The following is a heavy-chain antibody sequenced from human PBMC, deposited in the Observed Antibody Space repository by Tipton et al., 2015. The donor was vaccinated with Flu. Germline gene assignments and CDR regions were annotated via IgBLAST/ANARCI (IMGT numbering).Heavy chain of an antibody. Sequence: GLVKPSETLSRTCAVYGGSFSGYYWTYIRQPPGKGLEWIGEINHSGDTNYNPSLKSRVTISVDTSKNQFSLKLTAVTAADTAVYSCARALRTTGFDYWGQGTLVTVSS. J-gene: IGHJ4*02. CDR1: GGSFSGYY. D-gene: IGHD1-1*01. V-gene: IGHV4-34*01. CDR3: ARALRTTGFDY. CDR2: INHSGDT.